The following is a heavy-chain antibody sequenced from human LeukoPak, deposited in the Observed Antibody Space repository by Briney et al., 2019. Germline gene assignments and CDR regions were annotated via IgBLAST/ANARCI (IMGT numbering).Heavy chain of an antibody. D-gene: IGHD3-3*01. Sequence: GGSLRLSCAASGVTFRSYAMSWVRHAPGKGLEWVSAISGSGGSTYYADSVKGRFTISRDNSKNTLYLQMNSLRAEDTAVYYCAKANYDFWSGYSMHDAFDIWGQGTMVTVSS. CDR1: GVTFRSYA. CDR2: ISGSGGST. V-gene: IGHV3-23*01. CDR3: AKANYDFWSGYSMHDAFDI. J-gene: IGHJ3*02.